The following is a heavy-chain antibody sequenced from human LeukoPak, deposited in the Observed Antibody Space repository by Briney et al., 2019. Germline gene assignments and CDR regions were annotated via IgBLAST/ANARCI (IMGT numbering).Heavy chain of an antibody. CDR2: IKRFGSEK. Sequence: GGSLRLSCVASSFSFSDFWMSWVRQRPGKELEWVATIKRFGSEKTYLDSVKGRFTISRDDSKSSLSLQMNNLGADDSGLYYCARSPSQGFDYFDYWGQGALVTVSS. V-gene: IGHV3-7*01. CDR3: ARSPSQGFDYFDY. J-gene: IGHJ4*02. CDR1: SFSFSDFW.